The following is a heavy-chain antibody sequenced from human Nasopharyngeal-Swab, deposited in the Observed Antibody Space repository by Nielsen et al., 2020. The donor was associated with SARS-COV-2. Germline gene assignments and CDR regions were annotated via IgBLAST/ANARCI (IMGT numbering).Heavy chain of an antibody. V-gene: IGHV4-31*03. CDR1: GGSISSGGYY. CDR3: ARGKYSSSWYGSYNWFDP. CDR2: ISYSGTT. D-gene: IGHD6-13*01. J-gene: IGHJ5*02. Sequence: SETLSLTCPVSGGSISSGGYYWSWIRQHPGKGLELIGYISYSGTTYYNPSLKSRVTISVDTSKNQFSLKLSSVTAADTAVYYCARGKYSSSWYGSYNWFDPWGQGTLVTVSS.